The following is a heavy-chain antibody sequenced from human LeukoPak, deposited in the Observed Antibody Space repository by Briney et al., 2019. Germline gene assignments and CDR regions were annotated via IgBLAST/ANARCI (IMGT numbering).Heavy chain of an antibody. Sequence: SETLSLTCTVSGGSISSGDYYWSWIRQPPGKGLEWIGYIYYSGSTNYNPSLKSRVTISVDTSKNQFSLKLSSVTAADTAVYYCASMYSSSWYFSGDAFDIWGQGTMVTVSS. J-gene: IGHJ3*02. CDR2: IYYSGST. CDR3: ASMYSSSWYFSGDAFDI. D-gene: IGHD6-13*01. CDR1: GGSISSGDYY. V-gene: IGHV4-61*08.